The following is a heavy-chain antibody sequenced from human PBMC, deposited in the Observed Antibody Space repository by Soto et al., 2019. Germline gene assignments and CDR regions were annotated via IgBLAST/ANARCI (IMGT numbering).Heavy chain of an antibody. CDR2: ISDSGGNT. J-gene: IGHJ4*02. V-gene: IGHV3-23*01. CDR3: AKQLYGSGSFLFDY. CDR1: GFTFSNYA. Sequence: EVQLLESGGGLVQPGGSLRLSCAASGFTFSNYAMSWVRQAPGKGLEWVSAISDSGGNTYYADPVTGRFTISRDNSKNTLHLQMNSLRVEDTAVYYCAKQLYGSGSFLFDYWGQGTLVTVSS. D-gene: IGHD6-19*01.